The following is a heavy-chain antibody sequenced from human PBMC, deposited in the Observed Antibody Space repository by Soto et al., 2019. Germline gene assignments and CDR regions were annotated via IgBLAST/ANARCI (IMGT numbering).Heavy chain of an antibody. CDR3: ARVPLTPGSNWFDP. D-gene: IGHD7-27*01. Sequence: PSETLSLTCTVSGGSISSGGYYWSWIRQHPGKGLEWIGYIYYSGSTYYNPSLKSRVTISVDTSKNQFSLKLSSVTAADTAVYYCARVPLTPGSNWFDPWGQGTLVTVSS. CDR1: GGSISSGGYY. V-gene: IGHV4-31*03. J-gene: IGHJ5*02. CDR2: IYYSGST.